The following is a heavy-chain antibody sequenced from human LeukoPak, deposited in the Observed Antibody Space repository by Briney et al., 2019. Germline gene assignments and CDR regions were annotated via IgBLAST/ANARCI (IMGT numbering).Heavy chain of an antibody. V-gene: IGHV3-74*01. J-gene: IGHJ1*01. CDR3: ARAPSEIGGYYPEYFRH. D-gene: IGHD3-22*01. CDR1: GFTFSTYW. CDR2: IKSDGGT. Sequence: SGGSLRLSCAASGFTFSTYWMHWVRQAPGKGLVWVSRIKSDGGTNYADSVKGRFTISRDNAKKTVSLQMNSLRPEDTGVYYCARAPSEIGGYYPEYFRHWGQGTLVTASS.